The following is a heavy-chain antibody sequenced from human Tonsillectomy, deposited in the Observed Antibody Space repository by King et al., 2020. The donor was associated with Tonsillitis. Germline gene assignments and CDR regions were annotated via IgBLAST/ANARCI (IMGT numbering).Heavy chain of an antibody. CDR3: AKDRTGIDAFDI. Sequence: VQLVESGGGLVQPGGSLRLSCAASGFTFSSYAMSWVRQAPGKGLEWVSVIYSGGSSTYYADSVKGRFTISRDNSKNTLYLQMNSLRAEDTAVYYCAKDRTGIDAFDIWGQGTMVTVSS. D-gene: IGHD3/OR15-3a*01. CDR1: GFTFSSYA. J-gene: IGHJ3*02. V-gene: IGHV3-23*03. CDR2: IYSGGSST.